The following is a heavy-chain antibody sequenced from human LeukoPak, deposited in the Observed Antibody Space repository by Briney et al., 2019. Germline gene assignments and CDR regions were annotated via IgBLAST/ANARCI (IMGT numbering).Heavy chain of an antibody. V-gene: IGHV3-30*18. CDR3: AKSSTAMVTRLDY. CDR1: GFTFSSYG. D-gene: IGHD5-18*01. CDR2: ISYDGSNK. J-gene: IGHJ4*02. Sequence: GGSLRLSCAASGFTFSSYGMHWVRQAPGKGLEWVAVISYDGSNKYYADSVKGRFTISRDNSKNTLYLQMNSLRAEDTAVYYCAKSSTAMVTRLDYWGQGTLVTVSS.